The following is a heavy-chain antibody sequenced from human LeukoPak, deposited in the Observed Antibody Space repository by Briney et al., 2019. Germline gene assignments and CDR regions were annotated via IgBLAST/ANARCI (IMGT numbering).Heavy chain of an antibody. V-gene: IGHV4-34*01. CDR3: ARGRQDVTMIVVVMTAVSYYLDV. J-gene: IGHJ6*03. D-gene: IGHD3-22*01. CDR2: MNPSGST. Sequence: SETLSLTCAVYGGSFSGYYWTWIPQTPEKGLEGIGEMNPSGSTNYNPSLKSRVTISVDTSKSQFSLELCSVTAADTAVYYCARGRQDVTMIVVVMTAVSYYLDVWGKGTTVTVS. CDR1: GGSFSGYY.